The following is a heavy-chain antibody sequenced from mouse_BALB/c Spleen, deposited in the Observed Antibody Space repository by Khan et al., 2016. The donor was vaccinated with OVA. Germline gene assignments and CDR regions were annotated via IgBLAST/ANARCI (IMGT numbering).Heavy chain of an antibody. D-gene: IGHD2-4*01. CDR2: IWSAGST. V-gene: IGHV2-2*02. CDR3: ARRGYDYGRGALFAY. CDR1: GFSLANYS. J-gene: IGHJ3*01. Sequence: VQLQESGPGLVQPSQSLSITCTVSGFSLANYSVRWIRQSPGKGLEWLGVIWSAGSTDYNAAFMSRLTITKDNSRSQVFFKMNSLQPNDTAIYYCARRGYDYGRGALFAYWGQGTLVTVSA.